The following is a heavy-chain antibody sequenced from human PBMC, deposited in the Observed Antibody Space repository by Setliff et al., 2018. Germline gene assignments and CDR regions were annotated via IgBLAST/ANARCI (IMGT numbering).Heavy chain of an antibody. J-gene: IGHJ6*03. V-gene: IGHV4-39*07. D-gene: IGHD6-6*01. Sequence: PSETLSLTCTVSGGSISSSNYYWGWIRQPPGKGLEWIGSMYYSGNTYCHPSLKIRFTIFVDTSKNQVSLRLSSVTAADTAVYYCARDDGLGPPLYYYYMDVWGKGTTVTVSS. CDR3: ARDDGLGPPLYYYYMDV. CDR2: MYYSGNT. CDR1: GGSISSSNYY.